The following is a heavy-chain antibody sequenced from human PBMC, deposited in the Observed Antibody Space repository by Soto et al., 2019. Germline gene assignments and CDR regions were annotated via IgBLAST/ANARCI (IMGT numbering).Heavy chain of an antibody. D-gene: IGHD2-15*01. CDR2: ISSGSSNI. CDR3: ASTTVVAATFDF. V-gene: IGHV3-21*01. Sequence: PGGSLTLSCGASGFAVRSYNMNWVRQAPGKGLEWVASISSGSSNIYYADSVKGRFTISRDNAKNSLYLQMDSLRAKDSAVYYCASTTVVAATFDFWGQGTLVTVSS. CDR1: GFAVRSYN. J-gene: IGHJ4*02.